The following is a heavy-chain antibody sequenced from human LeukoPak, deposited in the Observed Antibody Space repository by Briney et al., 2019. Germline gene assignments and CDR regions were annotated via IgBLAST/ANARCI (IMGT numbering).Heavy chain of an antibody. D-gene: IGHD6-6*01. CDR1: GYSFNNYG. CDR3: ARNLYSSSSTDWFAP. J-gene: IGHJ5*02. Sequence: GASVKVSCKGSGYSFNNYGISWVRQAPGQGLEWMGWISAYNGNTNYAQKLQGRVTMTTDTSTSTAYMELRSLRSDDTAVYYCARNLYSSSSTDWFAPWGQGTLVTVSS. CDR2: ISAYNGNT. V-gene: IGHV1-18*01.